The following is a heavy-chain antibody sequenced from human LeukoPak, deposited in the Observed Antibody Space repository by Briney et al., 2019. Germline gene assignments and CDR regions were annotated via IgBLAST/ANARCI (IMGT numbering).Heavy chain of an antibody. D-gene: IGHD1-26*01. CDR1: GGTFSSYA. Sequence: VASAKVSCKASGGTFSSYAISWVRQAPGQGLEWMGRIIPIFGTANYAQKFQGRVTITADKSTGTAYMELSSLRSEDTAVYYCARETGGDYYYYYYMDVWGKGTTVTVSS. CDR2: IIPIFGTA. V-gene: IGHV1-69*06. CDR3: ARETGGDYYYYYYMDV. J-gene: IGHJ6*03.